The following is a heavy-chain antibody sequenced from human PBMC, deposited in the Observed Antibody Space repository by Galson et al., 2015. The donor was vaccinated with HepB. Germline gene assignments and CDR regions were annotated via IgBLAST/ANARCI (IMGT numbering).Heavy chain of an antibody. J-gene: IGHJ4*02. CDR2: ISGSGGST. CDR3: AKAPHSGSYYYSRTPFDY. CDR1: GFTFSSYA. V-gene: IGHV3-23*01. D-gene: IGHD1-26*01. Sequence: SLRLSCAASGFTFSSYAMSWVRQAPGKGLEWVSAISGSGGSTYYADSVKGRFTISRDNSKNTLYLQMNSLRAEDTAVYYCAKAPHSGSYYYSRTPFDYWGQGTLVTVSS.